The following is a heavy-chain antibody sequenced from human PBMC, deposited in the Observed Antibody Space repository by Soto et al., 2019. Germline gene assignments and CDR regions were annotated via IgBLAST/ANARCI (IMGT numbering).Heavy chain of an antibody. J-gene: IGHJ4*02. Sequence: QVQLVQSGAEVRTPGASVKVSCKASGYTFTSYDINWVRQAPGQGPEWMGWMNPDSGNTGYVQKFQGRVTMTRNTAISTAYMELSSLRSEDTAVYYCARSVGGSNVNFDYWGQGTLVTVSS. CDR2: MNPDSGNT. CDR1: GYTFTSYD. V-gene: IGHV1-8*01. D-gene: IGHD3-10*01. CDR3: ARSVGGSNVNFDY.